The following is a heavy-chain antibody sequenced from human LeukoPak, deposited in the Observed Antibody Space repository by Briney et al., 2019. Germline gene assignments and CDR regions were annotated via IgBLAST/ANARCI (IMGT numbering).Heavy chain of an antibody. D-gene: IGHD4-17*01. J-gene: IGHJ4*02. CDR1: GGSISDYY. V-gene: IGHV4-59*12. CDR2: FYNSGSS. Sequence: SETLSLTCTVSGGSISDYYRGWLRQPPGKGLEWIGYFYNSGSSTYNPSLKSRVTISVDTSKEQFSLKLSSVTAADTAVYYCARTPLDYGAPSIDYWGQGTLVTVSS. CDR3: ARTPLDYGAPSIDY.